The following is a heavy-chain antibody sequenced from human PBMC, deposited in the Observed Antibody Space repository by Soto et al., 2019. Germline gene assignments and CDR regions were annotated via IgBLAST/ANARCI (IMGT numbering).Heavy chain of an antibody. J-gene: IGHJ4*02. D-gene: IGHD3-16*01. CDR2: TKKDGSEI. CDR3: ARDVGFDYVN. Sequence: EVQLVESGGGLVQPGGSLRISCAVSGFSIASYWMSWVRQAPGKGLEWVATTKKDGSEIYYVDSVRGRFTISRDNAENSLYLQMNSLSAEDTAVYFCARDVGFDYVNWGQGTLVTVSS. CDR1: GFSIASYW. V-gene: IGHV3-7*01.